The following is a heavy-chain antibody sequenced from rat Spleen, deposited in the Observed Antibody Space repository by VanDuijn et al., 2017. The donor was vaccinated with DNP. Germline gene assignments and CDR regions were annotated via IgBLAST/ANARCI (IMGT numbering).Heavy chain of an antibody. V-gene: IGHV5-25*01. J-gene: IGHJ4*01. CDR1: GFTFSDYY. CDR2: INTDGGST. Sequence: EVQLVESGGGLVQPGRSLKLSCAASGFTFSDYYMAWVRQAPTKGLEWVASINTDGGSTDYPDSVKGRFTISRDNAGNTIYLQMNSLRSEDTATYYCVKDRQGGYAMDAWGQGTSVTVSS. CDR3: VKDRQGGYAMDA.